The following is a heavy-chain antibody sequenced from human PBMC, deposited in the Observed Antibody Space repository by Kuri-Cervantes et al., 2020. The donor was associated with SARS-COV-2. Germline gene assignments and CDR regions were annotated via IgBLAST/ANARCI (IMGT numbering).Heavy chain of an antibody. V-gene: IGHV3-30*03. CDR1: GFTFSSYG. CDR3: ARDELWSGYYYYYYYMDV. Sequence: GESLKISCAASGFTFSSYGMHWVRQAPGKGLEWVAVISYDGSNKYYADSVKGRFTISRDNSKNTLYLQMNSLRAEDTAVYYCARDELWSGYYYYYYYMDVWGKGTTVTVSS. CDR2: ISYDGSNK. J-gene: IGHJ6*03. D-gene: IGHD3-3*01.